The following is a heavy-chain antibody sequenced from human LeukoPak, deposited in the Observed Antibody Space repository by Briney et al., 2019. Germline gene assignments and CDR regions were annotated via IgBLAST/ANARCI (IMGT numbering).Heavy chain of an antibody. CDR1: GYTFTSYG. Sequence: GASVKVSCKASGYTFTSYGISWVRQAPGQGLEWMGWISAYNGNTNHAQKLQGRVTMTTDTSTSTAYMELRSLNSDDKALYSRARGGFEYCTNGVCYEGYYYYHMDVWGKGTTVTVSS. D-gene: IGHD2-8*01. CDR3: ARGGFEYCTNGVCYEGYYYYHMDV. J-gene: IGHJ6*03. CDR2: ISAYNGNT. V-gene: IGHV1-18*01.